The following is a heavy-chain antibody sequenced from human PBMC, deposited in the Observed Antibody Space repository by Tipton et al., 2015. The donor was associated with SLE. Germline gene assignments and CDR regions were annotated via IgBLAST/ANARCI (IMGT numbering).Heavy chain of an antibody. J-gene: IGHJ6*02. Sequence: SLRLSCAASGFTFSSHWMHWVRQAPGKGLVWVSRISRDGSNTYYADSVKGRFTISRDKAKNTLYLQIHSLRADDTAVYYCGRGIYSESSVGMDVWGQGTTVTVSS. CDR3: GRGIYSESSVGMDV. CDR2: ISRDGSNT. D-gene: IGHD3-22*01. V-gene: IGHV3-74*01. CDR1: GFTFSSHW.